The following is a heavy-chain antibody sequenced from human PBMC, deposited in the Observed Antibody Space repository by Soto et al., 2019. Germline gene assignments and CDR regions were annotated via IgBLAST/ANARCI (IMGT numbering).Heavy chain of an antibody. Sequence: SLRLSCAASGFTFDDYAMHWVRQAPGKGLEWVSGISWNSGSIGYADSVKGRFTISRDNAKNSLYLQMNSLRAEDTALYYCAKDNGYDFWSGYYSHEFDYWGQGTLVTVSS. CDR2: ISWNSGSI. CDR1: GFTFDDYA. V-gene: IGHV3-9*01. D-gene: IGHD3-3*01. J-gene: IGHJ4*02. CDR3: AKDNGYDFWSGYYSHEFDY.